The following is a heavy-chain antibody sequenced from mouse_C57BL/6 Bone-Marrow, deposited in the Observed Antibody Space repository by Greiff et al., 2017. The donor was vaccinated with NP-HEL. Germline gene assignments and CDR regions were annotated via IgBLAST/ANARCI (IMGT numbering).Heavy chain of an antibody. V-gene: IGHV3-6*01. D-gene: IGHD1-1*01. Sequence: EVKLEESGPGLVKPSQSLSLTCSVTGYSVTSGFYWGWIRQFPGDKLEWMGYINYDGSNNYNPSLKNRISITRDTSKNQFFLKLNSVTTEDTATYYCAREGGFYGSPFAYWGQGTLVTVSA. J-gene: IGHJ3*01. CDR3: AREGGFYGSPFAY. CDR2: INYDGSN. CDR1: GYSVTSGFY.